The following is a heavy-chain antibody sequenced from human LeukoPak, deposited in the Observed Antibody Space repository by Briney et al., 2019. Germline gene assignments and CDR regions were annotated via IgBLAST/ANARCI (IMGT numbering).Heavy chain of an antibody. CDR2: ISYDGSNK. CDR3: ARSPDYYDSSGYYGDFDY. V-gene: IGHV3-30*01. Sequence: PGGSLRLSCAASGFTFSSYAMHWVRQAPGKGLEWVAVISYDGSNKYYADSVKGRFTISRDNSKNTLYLQMNSLRAEDTAVYYCARSPDYYDSSGYYGDFDYWGQGTLVTVSS. D-gene: IGHD3-22*01. CDR1: GFTFSSYA. J-gene: IGHJ4*02.